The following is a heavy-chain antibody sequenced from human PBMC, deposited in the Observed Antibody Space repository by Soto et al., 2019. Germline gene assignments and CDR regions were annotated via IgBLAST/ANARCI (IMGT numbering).Heavy chain of an antibody. CDR1: GFTFTSYY. J-gene: IGHJ4*02. CDR2: IDPSGGGT. V-gene: IGHV1-46*01. Sequence: AASVKVSCKASGFTFTSYYMHWVRQAPGQGLEWMGVIDPSGGGTSYTQKFQGRVTMTRDTSTSTVYMELSSLRSEDTAVYYCARDLARQNDFWGQGTLVTVSS. CDR3: ARDLARQNDF.